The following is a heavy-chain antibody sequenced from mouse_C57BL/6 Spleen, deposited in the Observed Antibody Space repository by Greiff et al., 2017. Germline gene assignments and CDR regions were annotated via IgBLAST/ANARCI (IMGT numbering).Heavy chain of an antibody. Sequence: EVQLQESGPELVKPGASVKISCKASGYSFTGYYMNWVKQSPEKSLEWIGEINPSTGGTTYNQKFKAKATLTVDKSSSTAYMQLKSLTSEDSAVYYCARSYYGTQGWYFDVWGTGTTVTVSS. D-gene: IGHD1-1*01. CDR3: ARSYYGTQGWYFDV. CDR1: GYSFTGYY. V-gene: IGHV1-42*01. CDR2: INPSTGGT. J-gene: IGHJ1*03.